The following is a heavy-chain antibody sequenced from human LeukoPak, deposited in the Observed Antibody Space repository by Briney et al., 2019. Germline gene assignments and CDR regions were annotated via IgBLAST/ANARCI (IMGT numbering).Heavy chain of an antibody. CDR2: IGTAGDT. J-gene: IGHJ4*02. CDR3: ARAPQMYSSGSLDY. CDR1: GFTFSSYD. V-gene: IGHV3-13*01. Sequence: SGGSLRLSCAASGFTFSSYDMHWVRQATGKGLEWVSAIGTAGDTYYPGSVKGRFTISRENAKNSLYLQMNSLRAGDTAVYYCARAPQMYSSGSLDYWGQGTLVTVSS. D-gene: IGHD6-19*01.